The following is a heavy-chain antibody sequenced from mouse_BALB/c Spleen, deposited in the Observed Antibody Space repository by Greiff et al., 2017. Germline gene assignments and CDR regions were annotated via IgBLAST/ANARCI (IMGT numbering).Heavy chain of an antibody. Sequence: DVKLVESGGGLVQPGGSRKLSCAASGFTFSSFGMHWVRQAPEKGLEWVAYISSGSSTIYYADTVKGRFTISRDNPKNTLFLQMTSLRSEDTAMYYCARGGYYEFAYWGQGTLVTVSA. J-gene: IGHJ3*01. CDR2: ISSGSSTI. CDR1: GFTFSSFG. D-gene: IGHD2-3*01. V-gene: IGHV5-17*02. CDR3: ARGGYYEFAY.